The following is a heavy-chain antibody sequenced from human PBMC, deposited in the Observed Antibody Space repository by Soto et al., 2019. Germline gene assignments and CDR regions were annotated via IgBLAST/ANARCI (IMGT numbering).Heavy chain of an antibody. CDR2: INIDGSGK. D-gene: IGHD3-3*01. CDR3: ARDNIWSFDF. V-gene: IGHV3-7*04. J-gene: IGHJ4*02. Sequence: GSLRLSCVASGFAFGSHNMPWVRQAPGKGLEWVASINIDGSGKRYVDSVQGRFTISRDNAKNSMYLQMNNLRAEDTAIYYCARDNIWSFDFWGQGALVTVSS. CDR1: GFAFGSHN.